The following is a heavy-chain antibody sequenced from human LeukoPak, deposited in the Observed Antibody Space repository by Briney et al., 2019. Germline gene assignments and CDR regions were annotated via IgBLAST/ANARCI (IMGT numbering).Heavy chain of an antibody. V-gene: IGHV3-7*01. D-gene: IGHD6-13*01. J-gene: IGHJ2*01. Sequence: GGSLRLSCAASGFTFSSYWMSWVRQAPGKGLDWVANIKQGGSEKYCVDSVKGRFTISRDNAKNSLYLQMNSLGAEDTAVYYCARDHSTSWSTLDLWGRGTLATVSS. CDR1: GFTFSSYW. CDR2: IKQGGSEK. CDR3: ARDHSTSWSTLDL.